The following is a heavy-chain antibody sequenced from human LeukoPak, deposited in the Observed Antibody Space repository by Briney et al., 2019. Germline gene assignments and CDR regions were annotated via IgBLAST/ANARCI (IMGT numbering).Heavy chain of an antibody. CDR1: GYTFPDYY. D-gene: IGHD5-18*01. CDR2: INPNSGGT. Sequence: GASVTVSCKASGYTFPDYYIHWVRQAPGQGLKWMGWINPNSGGTNYAQKFQGRVTMTRDTSISTAYMELSRLRSDDTAVYYCARQNTAGFDPWGQGTLVTVSS. J-gene: IGHJ5*02. CDR3: ARQNTAGFDP. V-gene: IGHV1-2*02.